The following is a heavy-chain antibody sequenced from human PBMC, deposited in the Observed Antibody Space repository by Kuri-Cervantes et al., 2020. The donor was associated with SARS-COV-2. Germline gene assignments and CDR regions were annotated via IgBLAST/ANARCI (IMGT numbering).Heavy chain of an antibody. CDR2: IYHSGST. D-gene: IGHD3-3*01. CDR3: ARHSYDFWSGSEPFGY. J-gene: IGHJ4*02. CDR1: GYSISSGYY. Sequence: SETLSLTCTVSGYSISSGYYWGWIRQPPGKGLEWIGSIYHSGSTYYNPSLKSRVTISVDTSKNQFSLKLSSVTAADTAVYYCARHSYDFWSGSEPFGYWGQGTLVTVSS. V-gene: IGHV4-38-2*02.